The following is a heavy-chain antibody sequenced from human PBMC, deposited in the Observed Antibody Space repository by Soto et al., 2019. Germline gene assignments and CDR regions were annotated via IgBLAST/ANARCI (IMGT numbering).Heavy chain of an antibody. D-gene: IGHD1-26*01. CDR3: AKFLVAATLPDVTHYYYYYGMDV. Sequence: QVQLVESGGGVVQPGRSLRLSCAASGFTFSSYGMHWVRQAPGKGLEWVAVISYDGSNKYYADSVKGRFTISRDNSKNTLYLQMNSLRAEDTAVYYCAKFLVAATLPDVTHYYYYYGMDVWGQGTTVTVSS. CDR1: GFTFSSYG. V-gene: IGHV3-30*18. J-gene: IGHJ6*02. CDR2: ISYDGSNK.